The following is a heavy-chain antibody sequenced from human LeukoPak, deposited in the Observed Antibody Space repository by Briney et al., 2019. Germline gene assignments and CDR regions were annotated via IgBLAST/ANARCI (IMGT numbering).Heavy chain of an antibody. CDR3: ASSTPGTYDSSGYYFL. CDR2: ISAYNGNT. V-gene: IGHV1-18*01. Sequence: ASVKVSCKASGYTFTSYGISWVRQAPGQGLEWMGWISAYNGNTNYAQKLQGRVTMTTDTSTSTAYMELRSLRSDDTAVYYCASSTPGTYDSSGYYFLWGQGTLVTVSS. D-gene: IGHD3-22*01. CDR1: GYTFTSYG. J-gene: IGHJ4*02.